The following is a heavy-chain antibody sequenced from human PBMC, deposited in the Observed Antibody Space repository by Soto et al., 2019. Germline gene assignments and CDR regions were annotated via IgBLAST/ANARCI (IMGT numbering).Heavy chain of an antibody. CDR3: ARDGSIVGATTSGGLDY. Sequence: GGSLRLSCVASGFTFSSYAMHWVRQAPGKGLEWVAVISYDGSNKYYADSVKGRFTISRDNSKNTLYLQMNSLRAEDTAVYYCARDGSIVGATTSGGLDYWGQGTLVTVSS. CDR2: ISYDGSNK. CDR1: GFTFSSYA. J-gene: IGHJ4*02. D-gene: IGHD1-26*01. V-gene: IGHV3-30-3*01.